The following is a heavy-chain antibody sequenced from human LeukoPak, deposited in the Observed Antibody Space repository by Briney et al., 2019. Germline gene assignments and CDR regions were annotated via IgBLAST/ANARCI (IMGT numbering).Heavy chain of an antibody. CDR1: GGSFSGYY. J-gene: IGHJ5*02. V-gene: IGHV4-34*01. CDR2: INHSGST. Sequence: SETLSLTCAVYGGSFSGYYWSWIRHPPGKGLGWIGEINHSGSTNYNPSLKSRVTISVDTSKNQISLKLSSVTAADTAVYYCARGLAAAQNMFDPWGQGTLVSVSS. D-gene: IGHD6-13*01. CDR3: ARGLAAAQNMFDP.